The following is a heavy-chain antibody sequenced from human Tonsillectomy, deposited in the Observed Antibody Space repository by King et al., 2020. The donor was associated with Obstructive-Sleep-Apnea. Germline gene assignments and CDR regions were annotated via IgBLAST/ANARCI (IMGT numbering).Heavy chain of an antibody. CDR3: VRERGYPDY. Sequence: QLVQSGAEVKKPGASVKVSCKASGYTFTSYDINWVRQATGQGREWRGWMNPNSGNTGYAQKFQCTDTMTRNTSMTTAYMELRSLTSEDTAVYYCVRERGYPDYWGQGTLVTVSS. D-gene: IGHD5-18*01. J-gene: IGHJ4*02. CDR2: MNPNSGNT. CDR1: GYTFTSYD. V-gene: IGHV1-8*01.